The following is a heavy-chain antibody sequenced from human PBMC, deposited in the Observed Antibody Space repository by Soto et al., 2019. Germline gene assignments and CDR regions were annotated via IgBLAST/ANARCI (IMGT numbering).Heavy chain of an antibody. CDR2: IYWDDDK. CDR3: AHSGAYYGSGRENNWFDP. CDR1: GFSLSTSGVG. J-gene: IGHJ5*02. D-gene: IGHD3-10*01. V-gene: IGHV2-5*02. Sequence: QITLKESGPTLVKPTQTLTLTCTFSGFSLSTSGVGVGWIRQPPGKALEWLALIYWDDDKRYSPSLKSRLTITKDTSKNQLVLTMTNMDPVDTATYYCAHSGAYYGSGRENNWFDPWGQGTLVTVSS.